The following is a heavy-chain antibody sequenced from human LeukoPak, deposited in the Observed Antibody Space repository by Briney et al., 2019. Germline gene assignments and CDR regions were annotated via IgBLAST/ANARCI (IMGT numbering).Heavy chain of an antibody. CDR1: GYSLTELS. J-gene: IGHJ4*02. CDR3: ATKSGAGMVY. V-gene: IGHV1-24*01. D-gene: IGHD1-26*01. Sequence: GASVKVSCKVSGYSLTELSMHWVRQAPGKGLEWMGGFDPEDAETIYAQKLQGRVTLTGDRFTDTGYMELSSLRSEDTAVYYCATKSGAGMVYWGQGTLVTVSS. CDR2: FDPEDAET.